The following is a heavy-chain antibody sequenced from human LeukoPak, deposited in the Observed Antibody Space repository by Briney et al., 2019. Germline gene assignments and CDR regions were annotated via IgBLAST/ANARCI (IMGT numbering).Heavy chain of an antibody. CDR1: GGSFSGYY. J-gene: IGHJ5*02. CDR3: ARGDIVVVPAGRWFAP. Sequence: SETLSLTCAVYGGSFSGYYWSWIRQPPGKGLEWIGEINHSGSTNYNPSLKSRVTISVDTSKNQFSLKLSSVTAADTAVYYCARGDIVVVPAGRWFAPWGQGTLVTVSS. V-gene: IGHV4-34*01. D-gene: IGHD2-2*01. CDR2: INHSGST.